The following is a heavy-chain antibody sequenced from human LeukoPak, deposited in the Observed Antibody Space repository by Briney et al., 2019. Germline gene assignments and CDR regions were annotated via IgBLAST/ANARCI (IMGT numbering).Heavy chain of an antibody. Sequence: PGGSLRLSCAASGFAFSSYAMHWVRQAPGKGLEWVAVISYDGSNKYYADSVKGRFTISRDNSKNTLYLQMNSLRAEDTAVYYCAKSRSSGGSYYLFGYWGQGTLVTVSS. CDR1: GFAFSSYA. D-gene: IGHD1-26*01. J-gene: IGHJ4*02. CDR2: ISYDGSNK. V-gene: IGHV3-30-3*02. CDR3: AKSRSSGGSYYLFGY.